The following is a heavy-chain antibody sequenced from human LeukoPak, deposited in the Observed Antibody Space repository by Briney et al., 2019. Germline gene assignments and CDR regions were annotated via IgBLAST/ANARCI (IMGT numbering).Heavy chain of an antibody. CDR2: ISWDGGST. V-gene: IGHV3-43D*03. CDR1: GFTFDDYA. Sequence: GGSLRLSCAASGFTFDDYAMHWVRQAPGKGLEWVSLISWDGGSTYYADSVKGRFTISRDNSKNSLYLQMNSLRAEDTALYHCAKAIYNSGYSGLDYWGQGTLVTVSS. CDR3: AKAIYNSGYSGLDY. J-gene: IGHJ4*02. D-gene: IGHD5-12*01.